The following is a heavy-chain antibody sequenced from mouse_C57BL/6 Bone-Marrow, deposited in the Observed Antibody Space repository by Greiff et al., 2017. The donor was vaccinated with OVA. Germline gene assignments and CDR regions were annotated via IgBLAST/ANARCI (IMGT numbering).Heavy chain of an antibody. V-gene: IGHV1-82*01. CDR3: ARSLYYGSSAWYFDV. Sequence: QVQLQQSGPELVKPGASVKISCKASGYAFSSSWMNWVKQRPGKGLEWIGRIYPGDGDTNYNGKFKGKATLTVDKSSSTAYMQLSSLTSEDSAVYYCARSLYYGSSAWYFDVWGTGTTVTVSS. J-gene: IGHJ1*03. CDR2: IYPGDGDT. CDR1: GYAFSSSW. D-gene: IGHD1-1*01.